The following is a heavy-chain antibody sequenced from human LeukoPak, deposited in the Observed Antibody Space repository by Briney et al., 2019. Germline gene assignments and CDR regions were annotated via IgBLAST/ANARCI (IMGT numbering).Heavy chain of an antibody. J-gene: IGHJ3*02. CDR3: AMPYGTSGRSPNDAFDI. CDR1: GYTFTSYD. D-gene: IGHD2-8*01. V-gene: IGHV1-8*01. CDR2: MNPNSGNT. Sequence: ASVKVSCKAFGYTFTSYDINWVPQATEQGLEWMGWMNPNSGNTGYAQNFQGRVNMTRNTSISTAYMELSSLRCELTAVHYCAMPYGTSGRSPNDAFDIGGKETMVMVSS.